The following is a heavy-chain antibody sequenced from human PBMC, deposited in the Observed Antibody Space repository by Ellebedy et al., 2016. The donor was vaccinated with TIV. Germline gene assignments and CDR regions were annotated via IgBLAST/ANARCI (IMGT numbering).Heavy chain of an antibody. Sequence: GESLKISCKGSGYSFTSYWIGWVRQMPGKGLEWMGIIYPGDSDTRYSPSFQGQVTISADKSISTAYLQWSSLKASDTAMYYCARRDCGGDCYAAYAFDIWGQGTMVTVSS. CDR1: GYSFTSYW. J-gene: IGHJ3*02. D-gene: IGHD2-21*02. CDR3: ARRDCGGDCYAAYAFDI. V-gene: IGHV5-51*01. CDR2: IYPGDSDT.